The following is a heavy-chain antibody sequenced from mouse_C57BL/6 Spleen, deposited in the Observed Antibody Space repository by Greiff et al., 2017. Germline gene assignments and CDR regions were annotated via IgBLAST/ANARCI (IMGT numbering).Heavy chain of an antibody. Sequence: EVKVVESGGGLVQPGGSLKLSCAASGFTFSDYYMYWVRQTPEKRLEWVAYISNGGGSTYYPDTVKGRFTISRDNAENTLYLQMSRLKSEDTAMYYCARLDYDQPYYCDYWGQGTTLTVSS. CDR3: ARLDYDQPYYCDY. V-gene: IGHV5-12*01. CDR2: ISNGGGST. D-gene: IGHD2-4*01. CDR1: GFTFSDYY. J-gene: IGHJ2*01.